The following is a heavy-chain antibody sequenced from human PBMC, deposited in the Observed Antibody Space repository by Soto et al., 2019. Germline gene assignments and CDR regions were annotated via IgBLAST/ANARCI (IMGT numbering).Heavy chain of an antibody. CDR3: VRDNVGFADRYGMDV. D-gene: IGHD1-26*01. CDR2: ISSSGSTI. V-gene: IGHV3-11*01. Sequence: GGSLRLSXAASAFTFSDYYMSWIRQAPGEGLEWVSHISSSGSTIYYADSVKGRFTISRDNAKNSLHLQMNSLRAEDTAVYYCVRDNVGFADRYGMDVWGQGTTVTVS. CDR1: AFTFSDYY. J-gene: IGHJ6*02.